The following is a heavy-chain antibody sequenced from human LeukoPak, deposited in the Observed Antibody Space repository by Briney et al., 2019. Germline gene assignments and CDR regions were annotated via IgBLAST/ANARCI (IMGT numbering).Heavy chain of an antibody. J-gene: IGHJ4*02. V-gene: IGHV3-64*01. CDR1: GFTFSRYA. CDR3: TRDTFPGAAAGTAAY. CDR2: INSNGGST. Sequence: SGGSLRLSCVASGFTFSRYAMHWVRQTPGKRLEYVSGINSNGGSTHCANSVKGRFTISRDNSKHTLYLQMGSLKTEDTAVYYCTRDTFPGAAAGTAAYWGQGTLVTVSS. D-gene: IGHD6-13*01.